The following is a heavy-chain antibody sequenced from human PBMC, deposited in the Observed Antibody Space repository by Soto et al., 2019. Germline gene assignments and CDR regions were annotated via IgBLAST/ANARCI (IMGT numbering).Heavy chain of an antibody. CDR2: INHSGNT. Sequence: QVQLQQWGAGLLKPSETLSLTCAVYGGSFSDYYWSWIRQPPGKGLEWIGEINHSGNTNYNPSLKSRVTISVDTSRNQFSLKLSSVTAADTAVYYCARSGHLFDFWGQGTVLTVSS. CDR1: GGSFSDYY. D-gene: IGHD3-10*01. V-gene: IGHV4-34*02. J-gene: IGHJ4*02. CDR3: ARSGHLFDF.